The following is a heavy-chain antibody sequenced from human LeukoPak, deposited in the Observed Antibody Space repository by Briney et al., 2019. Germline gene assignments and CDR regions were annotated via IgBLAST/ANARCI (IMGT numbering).Heavy chain of an antibody. CDR2: TYYRSKWYN. J-gene: IGHJ3*02. V-gene: IGHV6-1*01. CDR1: GDSVSSNSAA. CDR3: ARSDNYYDSSGFAFDI. D-gene: IGHD3-22*01. Sequence: SQTLSLTCAISGDSVSSNSAAWNWIRQSPSRGPEWLGRTYYRSKWYNDYAVSVKSRITINPDTSENQFSLQLNSVTPEDTAVYYCARSDNYYDSSGFAFDIWGQGTMVTVSS.